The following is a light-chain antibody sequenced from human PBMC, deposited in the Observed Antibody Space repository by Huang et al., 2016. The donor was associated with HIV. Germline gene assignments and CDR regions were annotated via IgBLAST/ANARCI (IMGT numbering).Light chain of an antibody. Sequence: EIVLTQSPATLSLSQGERATLSCRASQTVSSYLAWYQQQPGQAPRLLIYEAANRATGIPARFSGSGSGTDFTLTISSLEPEDFAVYYCQLRSTWPGDTFGGGTKVEIK. V-gene: IGKV3-11*01. CDR2: EAA. J-gene: IGKJ4*01. CDR1: QTVSSY. CDR3: QLRSTWPGDT.